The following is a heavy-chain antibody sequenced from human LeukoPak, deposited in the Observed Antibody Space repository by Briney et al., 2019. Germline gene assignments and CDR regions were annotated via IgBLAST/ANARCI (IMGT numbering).Heavy chain of an antibody. CDR1: GGSISSYY. D-gene: IGHD3-3*01. V-gene: IGHV4-59*01. CDR3: ARVGAYDFWSGYQGGAFDI. Sequence: SETLSLTCTVSGGSISSYYWSWIRQPPGKGLEWIGYIYYSGSTNYNPSLKSRVTISVDTSKNQFSLKLSSVTAADTAVYYCARVGAYDFWSGYQGGAFDIWGQGTMVTVSS. CDR2: IYYSGST. J-gene: IGHJ3*02.